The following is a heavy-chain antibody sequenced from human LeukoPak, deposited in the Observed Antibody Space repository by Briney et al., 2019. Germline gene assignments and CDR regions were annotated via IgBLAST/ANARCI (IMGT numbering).Heavy chain of an antibody. V-gene: IGHV3-23*01. Sequence: GGSLRLSCAASGFTFSSYAMSWVRQAPGKGLEWVSPISGSGSSTYYADSVKGRFTISRDNSKNTLYLQMNSLRAEDTAVYYCAKGVAVASPYYFDYWGQGTLVTVSS. CDR3: AKGVAVASPYYFDY. CDR2: ISGSGSST. CDR1: GFTFSSYA. J-gene: IGHJ4*02. D-gene: IGHD6-19*01.